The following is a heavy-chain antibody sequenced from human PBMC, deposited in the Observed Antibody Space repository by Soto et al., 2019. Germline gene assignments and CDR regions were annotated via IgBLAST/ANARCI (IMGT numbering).Heavy chain of an antibody. Sequence: SETLSLTCTVSGYSIISGSYWAWIRQPPGKGPEWIASIYHGGTTFYNPSLKGRINISVDTSNNQFSLKLTSVTAADTAVYYCARVHVMVVAGSTFDYWGHGTLVTVSS. J-gene: IGHJ4*01. CDR3: ARVHVMVVAGSTFDY. CDR2: IYHGGTT. D-gene: IGHD6-19*01. V-gene: IGHV4-38-2*02. CDR1: GYSIISGSY.